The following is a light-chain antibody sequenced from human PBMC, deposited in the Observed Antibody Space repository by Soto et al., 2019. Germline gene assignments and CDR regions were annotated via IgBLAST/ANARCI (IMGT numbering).Light chain of an antibody. CDR3: TSYAGSNSDV. J-gene: IGLJ1*01. CDR1: SSDIGGYTY. V-gene: IGLV2-8*01. Sequence: QSVLTQPPSASGSPGQSVTISCTGTSSDIGGYTYVSWYQHHPGKAPKLMIYEVSKRPSGVPDRFSGSKSGNTASLTVSVLQAEDEADYYCTSYAGSNSDVFGTGTKLTVL. CDR2: EVS.